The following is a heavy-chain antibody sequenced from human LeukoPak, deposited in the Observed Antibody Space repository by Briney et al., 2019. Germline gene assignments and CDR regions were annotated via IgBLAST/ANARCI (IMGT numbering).Heavy chain of an antibody. J-gene: IGHJ6*03. D-gene: IGHD3-10*01. Sequence: GGSLRLSCAASRFTFSSYGMHWVRQAPGKGLEWVTFILYDASYTYYADSVKGRFTISRDNSKYTLYLQMNSLRPEDTAVYYCVKGSGNPIYYYYYYMDVWGKGTTVTVS. CDR1: RFTFSSYG. V-gene: IGHV3-30*02. CDR3: VKGSGNPIYYYYYYMDV. CDR2: ILYDASYT.